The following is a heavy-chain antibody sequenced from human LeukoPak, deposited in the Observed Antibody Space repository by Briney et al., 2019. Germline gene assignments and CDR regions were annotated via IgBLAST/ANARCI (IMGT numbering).Heavy chain of an antibody. CDR2: ISSSSSYI. CDR1: GFTFSSYS. CDR3: ARDRHCSSTSCYVNWFDP. D-gene: IGHD2-2*01. J-gene: IGHJ5*02. Sequence: GGSLRLSCAASGFTFSSYSMNWVRQAPGKGLEWVSSISSSSSYIYYADSVKGRFTISRDNAKNSLYQQMNSLRAEDTAVYYCARDRHCSSTSCYVNWFDPWGQGTLVTVSS. V-gene: IGHV3-21*01.